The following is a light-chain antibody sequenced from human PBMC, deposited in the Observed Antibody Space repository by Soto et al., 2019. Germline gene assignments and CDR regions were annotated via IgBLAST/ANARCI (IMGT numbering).Light chain of an antibody. J-gene: IGKJ2*01. V-gene: IGKV3-15*01. CDR1: QSISSN. CDR3: QQYNNWPPAYT. Sequence: EIVMTQSPATLSVSPGERATHSCRASQSISSNLAWYQQKPGQSPRLLIYGASTRATGIPGRFSGSGSGTEFTLTISSLQSEDFAVYYCQQYNNWPPAYTFGQGTKLEIK. CDR2: GAS.